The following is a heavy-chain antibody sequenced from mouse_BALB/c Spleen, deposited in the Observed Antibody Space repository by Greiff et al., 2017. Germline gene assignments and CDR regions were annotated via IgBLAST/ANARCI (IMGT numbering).Heavy chain of an antibody. J-gene: IGHJ3*01. CDR2: ISYSGST. D-gene: IGHD2-1*01. CDR1: GDSITSGY. V-gene: IGHV3-8*02. Sequence: EVQLVESGPSLVKPSQTLSLTCSVTGDSITSGYWNWIRKFPGNKLEYMGYISYSGSTYYNPSLKSRISITRDTSKNQYYLQLNSVTTEDTATYYCARFSYGNYAWFAYWGQGTLVTVSA. CDR3: ARFSYGNYAWFAY.